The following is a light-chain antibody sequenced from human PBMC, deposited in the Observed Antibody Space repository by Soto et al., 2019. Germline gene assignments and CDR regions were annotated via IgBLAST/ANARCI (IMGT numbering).Light chain of an antibody. CDR1: QGIGVY. CDR3: QKYNCASLT. CDR2: AAS. J-gene: IGKJ4*01. V-gene: IGKV1-27*01. Sequence: DIQMTQSPSSLSASFGDRVTITCRASQGIGVYLAWFQQKPVNAPKLLIYAASTLQSAVPSRFSGSGSGTDFTLTISSLQPEDVATYYCQKYNCASLTFGGGTKVEIK.